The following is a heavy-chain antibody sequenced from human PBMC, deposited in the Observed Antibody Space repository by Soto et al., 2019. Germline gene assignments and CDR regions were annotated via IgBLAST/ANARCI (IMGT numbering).Heavy chain of an antibody. J-gene: IGHJ4*02. CDR1: GGSISSSSYY. CDR3: VRTTTVTSSVY. Sequence: QLQLQESGPGLVKPSETLSLTCTVSGGSISSSSYYWGWIRQPPGKGLEWIGNIYYSGSIYYNPSLKIRVTISVDTSKNQFSLKLSSVTAADTAVYYCVRTTTVTSSVYWGQGTLVTVSS. V-gene: IGHV4-39*01. CDR2: IYYSGSI. D-gene: IGHD4-17*01.